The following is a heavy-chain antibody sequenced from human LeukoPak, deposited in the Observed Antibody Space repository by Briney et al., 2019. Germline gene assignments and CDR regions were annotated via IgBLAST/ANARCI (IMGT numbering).Heavy chain of an antibody. CDR2: ISYDGSNK. V-gene: IGHV3-30*18. D-gene: IGHD5-18*01. CDR1: GFTFSSYG. Sequence: GRSLRLSCAASGFTFSSYGMHWVRQAPGKGLEWVAVISYDGSNKYYADSVKGRFTISRDNSKNTLYLQMNSLRAEGTAVYYCAKDLGGKVDTAMVGYDYWGQGTLVTVSS. CDR3: AKDLGGKVDTAMVGYDY. J-gene: IGHJ4*02.